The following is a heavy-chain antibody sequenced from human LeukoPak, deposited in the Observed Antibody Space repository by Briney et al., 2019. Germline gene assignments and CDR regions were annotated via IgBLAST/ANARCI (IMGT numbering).Heavy chain of an antibody. J-gene: IGHJ6*03. CDR3: ARDRGEYYYDSSGYYYWSGPYYYYMDV. Sequence: ASVKVSCKASGYTFTSYGISWLRQAPGQGLEWMGWISAYNGNTNYAQKLQGRVTMTTDTSTSTAYMELRSLRSDDTAVYYCARDRGEYYYDSSGYYYWSGPYYYYMDVWGKGTTVTVSS. V-gene: IGHV1-18*01. D-gene: IGHD3-22*01. CDR2: ISAYNGNT. CDR1: GYTFTSYG.